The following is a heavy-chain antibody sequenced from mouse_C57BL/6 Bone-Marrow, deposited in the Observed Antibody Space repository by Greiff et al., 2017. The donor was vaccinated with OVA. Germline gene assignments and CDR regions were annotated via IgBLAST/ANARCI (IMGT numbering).Heavy chain of an antibody. J-gene: IGHJ4*01. D-gene: IGHD2-2*01. CDR2: IYPGNSDT. CDR1: GYTFTSYW. Sequence: EVQLQQSGTVLARPGASVKMSCKTSGYTFTSYWMHWVKQRPGQGLEWIGAIYPGNSDTSYNQKFKGKAKLTAVTSASTAYMELSSLTNEDSAVYYCTSSCIYYGYDDAMDYWGQGTSVTVSS. CDR3: TSSCIYYGYDDAMDY. V-gene: IGHV1-5*01.